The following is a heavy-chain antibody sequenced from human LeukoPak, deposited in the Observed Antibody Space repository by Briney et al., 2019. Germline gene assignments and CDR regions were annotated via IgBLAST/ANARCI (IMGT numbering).Heavy chain of an antibody. V-gene: IGHV4-34*01. Sequence: SQTLSLTCAVYGGSFSGYSWGWVRQPPGKGLGWVGEINHSGNTTYNPTLKSRVTISVDTSRKQLSLQLSSVTAADTAVYSCARGENDPPTQWAFDYCGQGTLVTVSS. CDR1: GGSFSGYS. J-gene: IGHJ4*02. D-gene: IGHD1-1*01. CDR2: INHSGNT. CDR3: ARGENDPPTQWAFDY.